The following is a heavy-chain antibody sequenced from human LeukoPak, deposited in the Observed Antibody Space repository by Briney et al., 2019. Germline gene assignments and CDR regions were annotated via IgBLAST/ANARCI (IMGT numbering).Heavy chain of an antibody. CDR1: GYTFTSYG. CDR2: ISAYNGNT. V-gene: IGHV1-18*01. CDR3: AREMLGYANYYYMDV. D-gene: IGHD2-8*01. J-gene: IGHJ6*03. Sequence: ASVKVSCKASGYTFTSYGISWVRQAPGQGLEWMGWISAYNGNTNYAQKLQGRVTMTTDTSTSTAYMELRSLRSDDTAVYYCAREMLGYANYYYMDVWGKGTTATVSS.